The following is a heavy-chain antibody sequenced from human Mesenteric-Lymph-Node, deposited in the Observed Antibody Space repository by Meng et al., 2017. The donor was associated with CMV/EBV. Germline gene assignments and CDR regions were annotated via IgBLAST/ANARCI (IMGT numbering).Heavy chain of an antibody. D-gene: IGHD2-21*01. CDR2: IIGTGDST. CDR1: GFTFSSYA. J-gene: IGHJ4*02. Sequence: GESLKISCAVSGFTFSSYAMSWVRQPPGKGLEWVSGIIGTGDSTYYADSVKGRFTISRDNAKNTLYLQMNSLRADDTAMYYCASIGGCGGDCYYDYWGRGTLVTVSS. CDR3: ASIGGCGGDCYYDY. V-gene: IGHV3-23*01.